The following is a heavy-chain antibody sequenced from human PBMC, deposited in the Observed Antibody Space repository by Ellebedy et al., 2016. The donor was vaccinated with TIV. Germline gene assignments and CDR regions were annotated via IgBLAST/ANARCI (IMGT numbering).Heavy chain of an antibody. CDR2: ISSSGGRT. V-gene: IGHV3-23*01. CDR1: GFTFTNYA. D-gene: IGHD3-22*01. Sequence: GESLKISXAASGFTFTNYAMSWVRQAPGKGLEWVSTISSSGGRTYYTDSVKGRFTISRDNSKNTLYLQMNSLRAEDTAVYYCAKQYYDSSTYYSDYWGQGTLVTVSS. CDR3: AKQYYDSSTYYSDY. J-gene: IGHJ4*02.